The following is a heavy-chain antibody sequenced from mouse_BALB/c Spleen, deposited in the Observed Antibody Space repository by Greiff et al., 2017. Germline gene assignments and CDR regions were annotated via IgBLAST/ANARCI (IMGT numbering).Heavy chain of an antibody. J-gene: IGHJ3*01. Sequence: LQQPGSELVRPGASVKLSCKASGYTFTSYWMHWVKQRPGQGLEWIGNIYPGSGSTNYDEKFKSKATLTVDTSSSTAYMQLSSLTSEDSAVYYCTRPTMIPFAYWGQGTLVTVSA. CDR3: TRPTMIPFAY. CDR1: GYTFTSYW. D-gene: IGHD2-4*01. CDR2: IYPGSGST. V-gene: IGHV1S22*01.